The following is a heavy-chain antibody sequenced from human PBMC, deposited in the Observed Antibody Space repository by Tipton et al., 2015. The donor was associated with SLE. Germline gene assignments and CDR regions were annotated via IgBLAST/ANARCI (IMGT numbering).Heavy chain of an antibody. CDR2: IYDTETT. CDR3: AREVKSGRYDWFDP. D-gene: IGHD1-26*01. J-gene: IGHJ5*02. Sequence: TLSLTCTVSGGSISSGNYFWTWIRQHPGKGLELIGYIYDTETTYYNPSLKSRVTMSIDRSKNHFSLRLRSVSAADTAIYYCAREVKSGRYDWFDPWRQGTLVTVSS. CDR1: GGSISSGNYF. V-gene: IGHV4-31*03.